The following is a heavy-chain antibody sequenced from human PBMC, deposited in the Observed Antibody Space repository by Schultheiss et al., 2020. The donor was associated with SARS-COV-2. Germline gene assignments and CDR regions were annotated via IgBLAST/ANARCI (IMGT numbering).Heavy chain of an antibody. Sequence: SETLSLTCTVSGGSISSYYWSWIRQPAGKGLEWIGRIYTSGSTNYNPSLKSRVTMSVDTSKNQFSLKLSSVTAADTAVYYCARGLRYSYGSRSTWFDPWGQGTLVTVSS. CDR1: GGSISSYY. CDR2: IYTSGST. V-gene: IGHV4-4*07. J-gene: IGHJ5*02. CDR3: ARGLRYSYGSRSTWFDP. D-gene: IGHD5-18*01.